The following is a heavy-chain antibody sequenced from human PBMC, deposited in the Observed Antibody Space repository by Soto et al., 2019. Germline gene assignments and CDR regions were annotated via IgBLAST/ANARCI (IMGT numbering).Heavy chain of an antibody. CDR1: GFTFSNYW. Sequence: EVQLVESGGALVQPGGSLRLSCAVSGFTFSNYWMHWVRQAPGKGLVWVSRINIDGGTTSYADSVKGRFTISRDNAKTTLDLQMSSLRAEDTAVYYCARGSNTYPSYWGRGTLVTVSS. CDR2: INIDGGTT. D-gene: IGHD2-21*01. CDR3: ARGSNTYPSY. J-gene: IGHJ4*02. V-gene: IGHV3-74*01.